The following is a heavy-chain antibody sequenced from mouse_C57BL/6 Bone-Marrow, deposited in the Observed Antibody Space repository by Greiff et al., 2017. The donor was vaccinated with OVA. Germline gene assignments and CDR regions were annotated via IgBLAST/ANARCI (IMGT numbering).Heavy chain of an antibody. J-gene: IGHJ1*03. CDR1: GYTFTSYW. D-gene: IGHD2-5*01. CDR3: TICSNYVYWYFDV. V-gene: IGHV1-5*01. Sequence: EVMLVESGTVLARPGASVKMSCKTSGYTFTSYWMHWVKQRPGQGLEWIGAIYPGNSDTSYNQKFKGKAKLTAVTSASTAYMELSSLTNEDSAVYYCTICSNYVYWYFDVWGTGTTVTVSS. CDR2: IYPGNSDT.